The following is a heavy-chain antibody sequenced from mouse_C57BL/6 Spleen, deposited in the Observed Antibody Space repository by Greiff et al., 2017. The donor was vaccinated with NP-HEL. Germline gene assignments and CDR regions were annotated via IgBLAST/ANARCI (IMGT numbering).Heavy chain of an antibody. V-gene: IGHV5-4*01. J-gene: IGHJ2*01. CDR2: ISDGGSYT. Sequence: EVQVVESGGGLVKPGGSLKLSCAASGFTFSSYAMSWVRQTPEKRLEWVATISDGGSYTYYPDNVKGRFTISRDNAKNNLYLQMSHLKSEDTAMYYCARISNYYGFDYWGQGTTLTVSS. D-gene: IGHD1-1*01. CDR3: ARISNYYGFDY. CDR1: GFTFSSYA.